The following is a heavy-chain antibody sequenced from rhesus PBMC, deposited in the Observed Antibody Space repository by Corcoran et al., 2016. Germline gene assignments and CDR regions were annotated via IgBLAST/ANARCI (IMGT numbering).Heavy chain of an antibody. J-gene: IGHJ4*01. CDR2: IYDSGGFP. D-gene: IGHD4-35*01. Sequence: QVQLQESGPAVVKPSETLSLTCAVSGGSISSSNWWSWIRQSPGKGVEWVGGIYDSGGFPGSNPSLTSRVTSSINTSKNQFSLKLSSVPAADPAVYYCSRRNYGNSWDYWGQGVLVTVSS. CDR1: GGSISSSNW. V-gene: IGHV4-93*02. CDR3: SRRNYGNSWDY.